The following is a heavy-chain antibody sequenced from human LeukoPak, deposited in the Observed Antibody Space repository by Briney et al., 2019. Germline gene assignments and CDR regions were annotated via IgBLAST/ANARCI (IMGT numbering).Heavy chain of an antibody. J-gene: IGHJ6*03. V-gene: IGHV4-4*07. Sequence: KPSETLSLTCTVSGGSISSYYWSWIRQPAGQGLEWIGRIYTSGSTNYNPSLKSRVTMSVDTSKNQFSLKLSSVTAADTAVYYCARDRPYCGGDCYSGYYYYYMDVWGKGTTVTISS. CDR2: IYTSGST. CDR3: ARDRPYCGGDCYSGYYYYYMDV. D-gene: IGHD2-21*02. CDR1: GGSISSYY.